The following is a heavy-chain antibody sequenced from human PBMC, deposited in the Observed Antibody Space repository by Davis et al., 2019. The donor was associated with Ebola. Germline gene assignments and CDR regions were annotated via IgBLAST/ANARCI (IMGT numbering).Heavy chain of an antibody. D-gene: IGHD4-11*01. CDR3: ARAVSKYYYYGMDV. CDR2: ISYDGSNK. Sequence: GSLRLSCAASGFTFSSYAMHWVRQAPGKGLEWVAVISYDGSNKYYADSVKGRFTISRDNSKNTLYLQMNSLRAEDTAVYYCARAVSKYYYYGMDVWGQGTTVTVSS. CDR1: GFTFSSYA. J-gene: IGHJ6*02. V-gene: IGHV3-30-3*01.